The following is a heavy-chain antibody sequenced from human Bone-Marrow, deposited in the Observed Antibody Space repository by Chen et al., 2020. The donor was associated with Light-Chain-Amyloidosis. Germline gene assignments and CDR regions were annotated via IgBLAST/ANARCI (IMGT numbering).Heavy chain of an antibody. Sequence: QVQLVQSGAEVKKPGSSVKVSCKASGGTFSSYAISWVRQAPGQGLEWMGRIIPIRGIATYAQDFQGRVTITADKSRRTAFMVLSSLWSEDTAVYYGARVTGDAGYWGQEPLVTVSS. J-gene: IGHJ4*02. V-gene: IGHV1-69*04. D-gene: IGHD1-20*01. CDR1: GGTFSSYA. CDR2: IIPIRGIA. CDR3: ARVTGDAGY.